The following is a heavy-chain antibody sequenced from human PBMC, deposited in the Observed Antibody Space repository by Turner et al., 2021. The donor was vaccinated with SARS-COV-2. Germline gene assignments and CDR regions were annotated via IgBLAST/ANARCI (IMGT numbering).Heavy chain of an antibody. Sequence: QVQLVQSGAEVKKPGSAVKVSCKAAVGSFSSYAISWVRQGPGQGLEWMGGIIPILGTAKYAQKFQGRVTITADESTSTAYMELSSLRSEDTAVYYCARDSAEGPLDYWGQGTLVTVSS. D-gene: IGHD3-10*01. J-gene: IGHJ4*02. V-gene: IGHV1-69*01. CDR3: ARDSAEGPLDY. CDR1: VGSFSSYA. CDR2: IIPILGTA.